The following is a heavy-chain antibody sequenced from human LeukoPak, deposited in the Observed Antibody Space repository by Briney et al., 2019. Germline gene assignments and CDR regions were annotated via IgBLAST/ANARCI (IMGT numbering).Heavy chain of an antibody. V-gene: IGHV4-39*01. J-gene: IGHJ4*02. Sequence: SETLSLTCTVSGGSISSNDYYWAWIRQPPGKGLEWIGSIYYGGSTYSYYNPSLKSRVTISVDTSKNQFSLRLNSVTAADTAVYYCARGCSGGDCYSVFDYWGQGTLVTVSS. D-gene: IGHD2-15*01. CDR1: GGSISSNDYY. CDR2: IYYGGSTYS. CDR3: ARGCSGGDCYSVFDY.